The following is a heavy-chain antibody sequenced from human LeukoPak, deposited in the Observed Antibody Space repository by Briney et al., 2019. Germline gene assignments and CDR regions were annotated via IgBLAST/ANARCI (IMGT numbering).Heavy chain of an antibody. J-gene: IGHJ4*02. V-gene: IGHV3-33*01. CDR3: ARDANYYFDY. CDR2: IWYDGSNK. Sequence: PGGSLRLSCAASGFTFSSYGMHWVRQAPGKGLEWVALIWYDGSNKYYADSVKGRFTISRDNSKNTLYLQMNSLRAEDTAVHYCARDANYYFDYWGQGTLVTVSS. CDR1: GFTFSSYG. D-gene: IGHD1-7*01.